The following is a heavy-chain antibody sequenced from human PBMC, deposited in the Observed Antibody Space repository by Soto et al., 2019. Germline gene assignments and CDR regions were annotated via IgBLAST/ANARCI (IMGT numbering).Heavy chain of an antibody. CDR3: AKADSSGWYNFVDY. J-gene: IGHJ4*02. CDR2: ISWNSGSI. V-gene: IGHV3-9*01. CDR1: GFTFDDYA. Sequence: PGGSLRLSCAASGFTFDDYAMHWVRQAPGKGLEWVSGISWNSGSIGYADSVKGRFTISRDNAKNSLYLQMNSLRAEDTALYYCAKADSSGWYNFVDYWGQGTLVTVSS. D-gene: IGHD6-19*01.